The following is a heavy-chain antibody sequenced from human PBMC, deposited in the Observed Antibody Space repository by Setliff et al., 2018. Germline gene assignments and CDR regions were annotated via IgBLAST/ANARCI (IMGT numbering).Heavy chain of an antibody. CDR2: ISAHNGNT. J-gene: IGHJ3*02. V-gene: IGHV1-18*01. Sequence: ASVKVSCKASGYTFISYGISWVRQAPGQGLEWMGWISAHNGNTNYAQKLQGRVTMTTDTSTTTAYMELRSLRSDDTAVYYCTRDTNIVVVPPHRTAFDIWGQGTMVTVSS. D-gene: IGHD2-2*01. CDR3: TRDTNIVVVPPHRTAFDI. CDR1: GYTFISYG.